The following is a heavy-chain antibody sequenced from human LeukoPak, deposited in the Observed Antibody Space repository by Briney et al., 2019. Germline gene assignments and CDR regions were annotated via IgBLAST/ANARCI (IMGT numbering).Heavy chain of an antibody. CDR1: GFTFTSYG. Sequence: ASVKVSCKASGFTFTSYGFTWVRQAPGQGLEWMGWASAYNGNTNYAQKFQGRVTMTTDTSTSTVHMELRSLRSDDTAVYYCARGGSSGIYGMDVWGQGTTVTVSS. J-gene: IGHJ6*02. D-gene: IGHD3-22*01. CDR2: ASAYNGNT. CDR3: ARGGSSGIYGMDV. V-gene: IGHV1-18*01.